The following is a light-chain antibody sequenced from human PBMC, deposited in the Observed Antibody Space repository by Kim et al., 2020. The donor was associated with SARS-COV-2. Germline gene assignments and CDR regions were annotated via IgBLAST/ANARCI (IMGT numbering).Light chain of an antibody. CDR1: QSVLYNSNDKNY. CDR3: QQYYSTPLT. J-gene: IGKJ4*01. V-gene: IGKV4-1*01. Sequence: ATINCKSSQSVLYNSNDKNYLAWYQQKPGQPPKLLIYWASTRDSGVPDRFSGSGAGRDFTLTITSLQAEDVAVYYCQQYYSTPLTFGGGTKVDIK. CDR2: WAS.